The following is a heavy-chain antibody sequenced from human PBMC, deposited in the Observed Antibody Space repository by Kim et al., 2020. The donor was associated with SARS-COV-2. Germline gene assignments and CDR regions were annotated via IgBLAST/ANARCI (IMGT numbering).Heavy chain of an antibody. Sequence: GGSLRLSCAASGFTFSSYGMHWVRQAPGKGLEWVAVISHDGSNKYYADSVKGPFTISRDNSKNTLYLQMNSLRAEDTAVYYCAKDQFPSRITMVRGAPYYYHYGMDVWGQGTTVTAS. CDR2: ISHDGSNK. CDR1: GFTFSSYG. D-gene: IGHD3-10*01. V-gene: IGHV3-30*18. CDR3: AKDQFPSRITMVRGAPYYYHYGMDV. J-gene: IGHJ6*02.